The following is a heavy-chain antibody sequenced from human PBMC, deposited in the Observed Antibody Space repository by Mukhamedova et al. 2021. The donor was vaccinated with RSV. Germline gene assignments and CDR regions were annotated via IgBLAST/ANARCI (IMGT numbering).Heavy chain of an antibody. CDR2: ISSNGGST. CDR3: VKDTYSSITGAFDI. Sequence: VRQAPGKGLEYVSAISSNGGSTYYADSVKGRFTISRDNSKNTLYLQMSSLRAEDTAVYYCVKDTYSSITGAFDIWAKGQWAPSL. V-gene: IGHV3-64D*06. J-gene: IGHJ3*02. D-gene: IGHD6-13*01.